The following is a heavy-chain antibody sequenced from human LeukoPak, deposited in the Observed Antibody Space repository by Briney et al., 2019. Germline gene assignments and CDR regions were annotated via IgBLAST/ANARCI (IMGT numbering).Heavy chain of an antibody. Sequence: SETLSLTCAVYGGSFSGYYWSRTRQPPGKGLEWIGEINHSGSTNYNPSLKSRVTISVDTSKNQFSLKLSSVTAADTAVYYCARGANDCSSTSCYDYWGQGTLVTVSS. CDR3: ARGANDCSSTSCYDY. D-gene: IGHD2-2*01. V-gene: IGHV4-34*01. CDR1: GGSFSGYY. CDR2: INHSGST. J-gene: IGHJ4*02.